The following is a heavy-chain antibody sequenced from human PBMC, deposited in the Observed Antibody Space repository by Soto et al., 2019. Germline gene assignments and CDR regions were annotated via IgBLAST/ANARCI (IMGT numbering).Heavy chain of an antibody. D-gene: IGHD3-10*01. V-gene: IGHV3-21*01. Sequence: GSLRLSCAASGFTFSSYSMNWVRQAPGKGLEWVSSISSSSSYIYYADSVKGRFTISRDNAKNSLYLQMNSLRAEDTAVYYCARGAMVRGVFRGYYYYYGMDVWGQGTTVTVSS. CDR2: ISSSSSYI. J-gene: IGHJ6*02. CDR3: ARGAMVRGVFRGYYYYYGMDV. CDR1: GFTFSSYS.